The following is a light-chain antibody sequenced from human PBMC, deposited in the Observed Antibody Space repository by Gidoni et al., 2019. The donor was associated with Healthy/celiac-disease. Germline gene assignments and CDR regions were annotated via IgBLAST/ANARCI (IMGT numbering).Light chain of an antibody. CDR1: QSVSSSY. Sequence: DMVLTQSPGTLSLSPGERATLSCRASQSVSSSYLAWYQQKPGQAPRLLIYGASSRATGIPDRFRGSGSGTDFTLTISRLEPEDFAVYYCQHQATVGQXTKVEIK. CDR2: GAS. V-gene: IGKV3-20*01. J-gene: IGKJ1*01. CDR3: QHQAT.